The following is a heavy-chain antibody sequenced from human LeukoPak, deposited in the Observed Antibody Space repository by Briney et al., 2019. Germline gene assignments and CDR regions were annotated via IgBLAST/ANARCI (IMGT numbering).Heavy chain of an antibody. CDR1: GYTFTSYA. J-gene: IGHJ3*02. V-gene: IGHV1-3*01. Sequence: ASVKVSCKASGYTFTSYAMHWVRQAPGQRLEWMGWINAGNGNTNYAQKLQGRVTMTTDRSTSTAYMELRSLRSDDTAVYYCARDREEDLGYCSSTSCPPGLIGAFNIWGQGTVVTVSS. CDR3: ARDREEDLGYCSSTSCPPGLIGAFNI. CDR2: INAGNGNT. D-gene: IGHD2-2*01.